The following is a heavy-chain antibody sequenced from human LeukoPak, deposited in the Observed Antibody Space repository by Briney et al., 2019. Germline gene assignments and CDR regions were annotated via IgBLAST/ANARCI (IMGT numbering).Heavy chain of an antibody. J-gene: IGHJ6*03. V-gene: IGHV3-21*01. D-gene: IGHD3-3*01. CDR3: ARGGYDFWSGNRNYYYYYMDV. CDR1: GFTFSSYS. CDR2: ISSSSSYI. Sequence: PGGSLRLSCAASGFTFSSYSMNWVRQAPGKGLEWVTTISSSSSYIYYADSVKGRFTISRDNAKNSLYLQMNSLRAEGTAVYYCARGGYDFWSGNRNYYYYYMDVWGKGTTVTVSS.